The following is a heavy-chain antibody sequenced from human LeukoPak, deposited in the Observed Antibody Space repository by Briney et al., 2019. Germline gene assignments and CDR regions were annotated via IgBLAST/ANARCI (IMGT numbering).Heavy chain of an antibody. Sequence: AGSLRLSSAASGFTFDDYGMSWVRQAPGKGLQWVSGINWNGGSTGYADSVKGRFTVSRDNAKSSLYLQMNSLRAEDTALYYCARDFLEDTQWGQGTLVTVSS. CDR1: GFTFDDYG. CDR2: INWNGGST. J-gene: IGHJ4*02. CDR3: ARDFLEDTQ. V-gene: IGHV3-20*04. D-gene: IGHD2-2*02.